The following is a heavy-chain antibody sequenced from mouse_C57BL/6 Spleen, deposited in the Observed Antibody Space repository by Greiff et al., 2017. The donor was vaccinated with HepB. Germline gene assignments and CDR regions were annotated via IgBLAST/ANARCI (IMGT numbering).Heavy chain of an antibody. D-gene: IGHD1-1*01. CDR2: INPNNGGT. J-gene: IGHJ4*01. CDR3: ARNHYGSSSYAMDY. CDR1: GYTFTDYN. Sequence: EVQRVESGPELVKPGASVKIPCKASGYTFTDYNMDWVKQSHGKSLEWIGDINPNNGGTIYNQKFKGKATLTVDKSSSTAYMELRSLTSEDTAVYYCARNHYGSSSYAMDYWGQGTSVTVSS. V-gene: IGHV1-18*01.